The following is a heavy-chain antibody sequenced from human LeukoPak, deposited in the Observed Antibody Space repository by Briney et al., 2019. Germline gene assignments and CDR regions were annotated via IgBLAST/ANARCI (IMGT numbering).Heavy chain of an antibody. CDR3: TRSEGNSGCSSTSCYNY. Sequence: ASVKVSCKASGGTFSSYAISWVRQAPGQGLEWMGGIIPIFGTANYAQKFQGRVTITTDESTSTAYMELSSLRSEDTAVYYCTRSEGNSGCSSTSCYNYWGQGTLVTVSS. D-gene: IGHD2-2*02. V-gene: IGHV1-69*05. J-gene: IGHJ4*02. CDR2: IIPIFGTA. CDR1: GGTFSSYA.